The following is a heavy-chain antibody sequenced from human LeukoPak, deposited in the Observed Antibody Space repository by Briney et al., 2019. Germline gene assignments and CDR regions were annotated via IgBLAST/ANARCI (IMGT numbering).Heavy chain of an antibody. CDR1: GFTFSTYD. CDR3: AKTIPYWYFDL. D-gene: IGHD5-24*01. CDR2: ISGGGGST. V-gene: IGHV3-23*01. J-gene: IGHJ2*01. Sequence: GRSLRLSCAASGFTFSTYDMSWVRQAPGKGLEWVSAISGGGGSTYADSVKGRFTISRDNSKNTLYLQMNSLRAEDTAIYYCAKTIPYWYFDLWGRGTLVTVSS.